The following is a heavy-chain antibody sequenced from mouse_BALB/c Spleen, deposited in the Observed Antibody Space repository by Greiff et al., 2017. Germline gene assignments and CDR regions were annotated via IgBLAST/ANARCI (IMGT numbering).Heavy chain of an antibody. CDR1: GYTFTSYW. V-gene: IGHV1S81*02. D-gene: IGHD2-4*01. CDR3: ARWDYDYDFAY. CDR2: INPSNGRT. J-gene: IGHJ3*01. Sequence: QVQLQQPGAELVKPGASVKLSCKASGYTFTSYWMHWVKQRPGQGLEWIGEINPSNGRTNYNEKFKSKATLTVDKSSSTAYMQLSSLTSEDSAVYYCARWDYDYDFAYCGQGTLVTVSA.